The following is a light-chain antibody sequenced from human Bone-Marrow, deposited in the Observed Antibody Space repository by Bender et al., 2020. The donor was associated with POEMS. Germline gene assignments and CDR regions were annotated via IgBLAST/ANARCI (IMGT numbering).Light chain of an antibody. J-gene: IGLJ2*01. Sequence: QSVLTQPPSVSGAPGQRVTISCTGSSSNLGAGYDVHWYQHLPGTAPKLLIYGYNNRPSGVPDRFSGSKSGTSASLAITGLQAEDEGDYYCSSYTNSRTLDFGGGTKLTVL. CDR1: SSNLGAGYD. CDR3: SSYTNSRTLD. V-gene: IGLV1-40*01. CDR2: GYN.